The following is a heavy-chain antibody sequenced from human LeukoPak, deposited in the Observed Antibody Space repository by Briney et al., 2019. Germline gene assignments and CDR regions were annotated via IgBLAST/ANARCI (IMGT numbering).Heavy chain of an antibody. J-gene: IGHJ4*02. CDR3: AGDRSYDFWSGYSTPDY. D-gene: IGHD3-3*01. Sequence: GRSLRLSCAASGFTFSSYGMHWVRQAPGKGLEWVAVIWYDGSNKYYADSVKGRFTISRDNSKNTLDLQMNSLRAEDTAVYYCAGDRSYDFWSGYSTPDYWGQGTLVTVSS. CDR2: IWYDGSNK. V-gene: IGHV3-33*01. CDR1: GFTFSSYG.